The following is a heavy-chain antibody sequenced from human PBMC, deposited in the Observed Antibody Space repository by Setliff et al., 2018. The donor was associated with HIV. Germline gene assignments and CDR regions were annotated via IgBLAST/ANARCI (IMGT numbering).Heavy chain of an antibody. V-gene: IGHV2-5*02. CDR3: AHCMVSEWGVSRGYPLDY. J-gene: IGHJ4*02. Sequence: SGPTLVNPTQTLTLTCTFSGFSLSTSGVGVGWIRQPPGKALEWLALIYWDDDKRSSPSLKNRVTITKDTSKNQVVLTMTNLDPVDTATYYCAHCMVSEWGVSRGYPLDYWGQGTLVTVSS. CDR1: GFSLSTSGVG. D-gene: IGHD3-22*01. CDR2: IYWDDDK.